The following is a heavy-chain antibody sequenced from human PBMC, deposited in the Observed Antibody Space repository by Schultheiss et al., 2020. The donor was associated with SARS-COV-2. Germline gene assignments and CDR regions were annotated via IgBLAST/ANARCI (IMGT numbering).Heavy chain of an antibody. CDR2: IIPIFGTA. D-gene: IGHD4-17*01. CDR3: ARYDYGVDY. V-gene: IGHV1-69*05. Sequence: GGSLRLSCKASGGTFSSYAISWVRQAPGQGLEWMGGIIPIFGTANYAQKFQGRVTMTTDTSTSTAYMELRSLRSDDTAVYYCARYDYGVDYWGQGTLVTVSS. J-gene: IGHJ4*02. CDR1: GGTFSSYA.